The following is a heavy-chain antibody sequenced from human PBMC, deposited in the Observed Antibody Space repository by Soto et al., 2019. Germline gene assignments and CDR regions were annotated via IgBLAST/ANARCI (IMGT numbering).Heavy chain of an antibody. D-gene: IGHD3-3*01. CDR2: IYYSWST. Sequence: QLQLQESGPGLVKPSETLSLTCTVSGGSISSSSYYWGWIRQPPGKGLEWIGSIYYSWSTYYNPSLKSRVTISVDTSKNQFSLKLSSVTAADTAVYYCARHAFGKITIFGVVIIGFDPWGQGTLVTVSS. CDR1: GGSISSSSYY. J-gene: IGHJ5*02. CDR3: ARHAFGKITIFGVVIIGFDP. V-gene: IGHV4-39*01.